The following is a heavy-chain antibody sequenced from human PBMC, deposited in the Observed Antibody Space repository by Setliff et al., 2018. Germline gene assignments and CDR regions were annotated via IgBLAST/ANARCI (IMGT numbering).Heavy chain of an antibody. CDR3: ARTGTYRYFDY. Sequence: SETLSLTCTVSGGSISNTYYYWSWIRQPAGKGLEWIGQIYTSWSTNYNPSLKSRVTITVDTSKNQFSLKLSSVTAADTAVYYCARTGTYRYFDYWGQGALVTVSS. J-gene: IGHJ4*02. V-gene: IGHV4-61*09. CDR2: IYTSWST. CDR1: GGSISNTYYY. D-gene: IGHD1-26*01.